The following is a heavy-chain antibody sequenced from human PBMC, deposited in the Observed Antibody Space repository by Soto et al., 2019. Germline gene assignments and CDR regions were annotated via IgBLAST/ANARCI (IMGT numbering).Heavy chain of an antibody. CDR3: ARDLGYCSSASCGNWFDP. V-gene: IGHV3-30-3*01. CDR1: GFTFSSYA. Sequence: GSLRLSCAASGFTFSSYAMHWVRQAPGKGLEWVAVISYDGSNKYYADSVKGRFTISRDNSKNTLYLQMNSLRAEDTAVYYCARDLGYCSSASCGNWFDPWGQGTLVTVSS. J-gene: IGHJ5*02. D-gene: IGHD2-2*01. CDR2: ISYDGSNK.